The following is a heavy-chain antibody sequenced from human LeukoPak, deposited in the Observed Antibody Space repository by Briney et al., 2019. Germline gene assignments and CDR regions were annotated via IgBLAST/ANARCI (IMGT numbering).Heavy chain of an antibody. Sequence: SETLSLTCTVSGGSIINYYWSWIRQPPGKGLEWIGYIHYSGSTKYNPSLNSRVTISVDTSKNQFSLKLSSVTAADTAVYFCARSLLWPTGTSDIWGQGTMVAVSS. V-gene: IGHV4-59*01. CDR1: GGSIINYY. CDR3: ARSLLWPTGTSDI. D-gene: IGHD2-8*02. CDR2: IHYSGST. J-gene: IGHJ3*02.